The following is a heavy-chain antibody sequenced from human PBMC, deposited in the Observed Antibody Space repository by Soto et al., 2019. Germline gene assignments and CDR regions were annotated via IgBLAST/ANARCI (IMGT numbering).Heavy chain of an antibody. CDR2: INHSGST. V-gene: IGHV4-34*01. J-gene: IGHJ4*02. Sequence: KTSETLSLTCAVYGGSFSGYYWSWIRQPPGKGLEWIGEINHSGSTNYNPSLKSRVTISVDTSKYQFSLKLSSVTAADTAVYYCARGFNYYDSSGPPYYFDYWGQGTLVTVSS. CDR3: ARGFNYYDSSGPPYYFDY. CDR1: GGSFSGYY. D-gene: IGHD3-22*01.